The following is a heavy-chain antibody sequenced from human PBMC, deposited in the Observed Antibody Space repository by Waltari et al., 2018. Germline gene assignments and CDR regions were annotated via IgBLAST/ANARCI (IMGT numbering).Heavy chain of an antibody. CDR2: VFHAGHT. Sequence: QVQLQESGPGLVNPSGTLSLTCAVSGGSVTSNNWWSWVRQPPGKGLEWIGEVFHAGHTNYNPSINSRVTISIDKSNNQISLTLSSVTAADTAVYHWARGGGYMHDYWGQGTLVTVSS. V-gene: IGHV4-4*02. D-gene: IGHD1-1*01. CDR3: ARGGGYMHDY. CDR1: GGSVTSNNW. J-gene: IGHJ4*02.